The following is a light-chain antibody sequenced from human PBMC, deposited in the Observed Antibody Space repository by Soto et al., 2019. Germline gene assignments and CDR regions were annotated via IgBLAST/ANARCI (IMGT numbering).Light chain of an antibody. J-gene: IGKJ1*01. V-gene: IGKV3-15*01. CDR1: QSVSSN. CDR3: QQYNNRWT. CDR2: GAS. Sequence: EIVMTQSPATLSVSPGERATLSCRPSQSVSSNLAWYQQKPGQAPRFLIYGASTRATGIPARFSGSGSGTEFTLTISSLQSEDSAVYYCQQYNNRWTFGQGTKVEIK.